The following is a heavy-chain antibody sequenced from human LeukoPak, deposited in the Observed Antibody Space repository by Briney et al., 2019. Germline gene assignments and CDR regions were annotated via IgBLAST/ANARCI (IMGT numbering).Heavy chain of an antibody. CDR3: ARESPGALDY. Sequence: TSETLSLTCTVSGGSISSYYWTWIRQPAVKELEWIGRIYSSGSTNYNPSLKSRVTMSVDTSKNQFSLKLSSVTAADTAVYYCARESPGALDYWGLGTLVTVSS. CDR2: IYSSGST. J-gene: IGHJ4*02. CDR1: GGSISSYY. V-gene: IGHV4-4*07.